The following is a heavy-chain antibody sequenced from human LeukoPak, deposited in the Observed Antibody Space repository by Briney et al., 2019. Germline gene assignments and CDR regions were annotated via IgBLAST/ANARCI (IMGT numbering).Heavy chain of an antibody. Sequence: KCGESLKISCKGSGYSFSNYWIAWVRQMPGKGLEWMGIIFPGDSETSYSPSFRGQVIISADRSINTAYLQWNSLKASDTAMYYRARLSRTRKHGSTSGVEYWGQGTLVSVSS. CDR1: GYSFSNYW. J-gene: IGHJ4*02. CDR2: IFPGDSET. V-gene: IGHV5-51*01. D-gene: IGHD5-24*01. CDR3: ARLSRTRKHGSTSGVEY.